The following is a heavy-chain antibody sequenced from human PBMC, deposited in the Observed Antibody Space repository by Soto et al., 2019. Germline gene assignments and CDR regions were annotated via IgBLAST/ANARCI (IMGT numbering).Heavy chain of an antibody. J-gene: IGHJ4*02. Sequence: GESLKISCKASGCTFTSYWIAWVRQMPGKGLEWMGIIYPGDSDTRYSPSFQGQVSISVDKSISTAYLQWSSLKSSDTAIYYCGRHPPPGSSANGIDYSGPGPLVTGSS. CDR2: IYPGDSDT. CDR1: GCTFTSYW. CDR3: GRHPPPGSSANGIDY. V-gene: IGHV5-51*01. D-gene: IGHD6-6*01.